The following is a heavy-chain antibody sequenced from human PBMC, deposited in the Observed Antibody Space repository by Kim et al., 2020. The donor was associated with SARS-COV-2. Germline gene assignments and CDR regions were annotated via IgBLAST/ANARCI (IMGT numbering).Heavy chain of an antibody. V-gene: IGHV3-33*08. CDR1: GFTFSSYG. CDR2: IWYDGSNK. Sequence: VVQAGRSLRLSCAASGFTFSSYGMHWVRQAPGKGLEWVAVIWYDGSNKYYADSVKGRFTISRDNSKNTLYLQMNSLRAEDTAVYYCARDGGYSYGDSSYYYYGMDVWGQGTKVTV. D-gene: IGHD5-18*01. CDR3: ARDGGYSYGDSSYYYYGMDV. J-gene: IGHJ6*02.